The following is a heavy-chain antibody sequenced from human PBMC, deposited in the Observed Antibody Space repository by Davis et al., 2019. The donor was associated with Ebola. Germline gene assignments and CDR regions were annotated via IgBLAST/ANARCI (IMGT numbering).Heavy chain of an antibody. V-gene: IGHV4-39*01. CDR2: IFRTGAT. Sequence: LETLSLTCTVSGGSISSSSYYWGWIRQPPGKGLEWMGSIFRTGATSYNPSLKSRLTISVDTSKNHFSLKLSSVTAADTAIYYCARQSSSSWGDYWGQGALVIVSS. D-gene: IGHD6-6*01. CDR3: ARQSSSSWGDY. J-gene: IGHJ4*02. CDR1: GGSISSSSYY.